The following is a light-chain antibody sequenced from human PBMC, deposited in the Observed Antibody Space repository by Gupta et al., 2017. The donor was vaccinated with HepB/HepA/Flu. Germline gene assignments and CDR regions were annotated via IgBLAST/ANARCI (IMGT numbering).Light chain of an antibody. CDR3: SSYTRSSTLV. CDR2: DVS. J-gene: IGLJ3*02. V-gene: IGLV2-14*03. Sequence: QSALTQPASVSGSPGPSITIPCAGTSSDIGGYNYVSWYQQHPGKAPKLMIYDVSDRPSGVSNRFSGSKSGYTASLTISGLQAEDEAQYYCSSYTRSSTLVFGGGTKLTVL. CDR1: SSDIGGYNY.